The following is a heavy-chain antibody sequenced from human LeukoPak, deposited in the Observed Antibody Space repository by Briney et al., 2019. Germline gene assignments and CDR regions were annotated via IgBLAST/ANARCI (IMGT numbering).Heavy chain of an antibody. CDR1: GYSFTSYG. CDR3: ARRGDGYKHEYYFDY. Sequence: GESLKISCKGCGYSFTSYGIGWVRQMPGKALESMGIIYPGDSDTRYSPSFQGQVTISADKSISTAYLQWSSLKASDTAMYYCARRGDGYKHEYYFDYWGQGTLVTVSS. V-gene: IGHV5-51*01. CDR2: IYPGDSDT. J-gene: IGHJ4*02. D-gene: IGHD5-24*01.